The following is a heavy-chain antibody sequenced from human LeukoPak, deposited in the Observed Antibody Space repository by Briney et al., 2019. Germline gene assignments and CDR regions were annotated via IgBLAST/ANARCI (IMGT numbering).Heavy chain of an antibody. D-gene: IGHD2-21*01. J-gene: IGHJ4*02. CDR2: IFYTGDS. V-gene: IGHV4-59*08. CDR3: ARHRFASPSDS. Sequence: PSETLSLTCTVSGVSSSSSYWSWIRQPPGKGLEWIGYIFYTGDSNHNPSLKSRVSISLDTSKNQISLKLSSVTAADTAVYYCARHRFASPSDSWGQGTLVTVSS. CDR1: GVSSSSSY.